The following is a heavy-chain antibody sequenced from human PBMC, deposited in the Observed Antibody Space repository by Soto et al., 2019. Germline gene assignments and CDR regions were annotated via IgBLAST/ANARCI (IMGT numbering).Heavy chain of an antibody. CDR3: ARESTGDWHFDL. D-gene: IGHD7-27*01. Sequence: QVQLQESGPGLVKPSQTLSLTCTVSGGSINTGGFYWNWIRQHPGKGLEWIGYIYYTGTTYYTPSIKSRLTMTVDTSNHQFSLKLSSVTAADTAVYYCARESTGDWHFDLWGRGTLVTVSS. V-gene: IGHV4-31*03. CDR1: GGSINTGGFY. CDR2: IYYTGTT. J-gene: IGHJ2*01.